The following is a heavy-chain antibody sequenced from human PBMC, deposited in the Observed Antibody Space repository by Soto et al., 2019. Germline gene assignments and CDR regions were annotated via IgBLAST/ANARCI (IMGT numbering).Heavy chain of an antibody. J-gene: IGHJ6*02. CDR2: IIPIFGTV. Sequence: SVKVSCKASGGTFSSYAVSWVLQAPGQGLEWMGGIIPIFGTVIYAQQFQGRVTITADESTKTAYMELRSLRFEDTAVYYCARDSHPPALSGDIMRWDVWGQGTTVTVSS. V-gene: IGHV1-69*13. CDR1: GGTFSSYA. D-gene: IGHD2-15*01. CDR3: ARDSHPPALSGDIMRWDV.